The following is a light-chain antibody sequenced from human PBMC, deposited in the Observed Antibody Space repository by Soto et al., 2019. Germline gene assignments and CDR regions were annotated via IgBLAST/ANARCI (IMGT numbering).Light chain of an antibody. CDR1: QSVSSN. CDR3: QQYNNWPGT. Sequence: EIVMRQSPATLSVSPGERATLSCRASQSVSSNLAWYQQKPGQAPRLLIYGPSTRATGIPARFSGSGSGTEFTLTISSLQSEDFAVYYCQQYNNWPGTFGQGTKVDIK. CDR2: GPS. V-gene: IGKV3-15*01. J-gene: IGKJ1*01.